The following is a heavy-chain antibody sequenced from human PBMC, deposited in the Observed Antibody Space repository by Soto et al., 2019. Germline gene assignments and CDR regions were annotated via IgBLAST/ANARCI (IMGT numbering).Heavy chain of an antibody. CDR3: ARTMAVAGPYSFDS. CDR1: GFTFSSYA. J-gene: IGHJ4*02. CDR2: ISYDGSIK. D-gene: IGHD6-19*01. V-gene: IGHV3-30-3*01. Sequence: GGSLRLSXAASGFTFSSYAMHWVRQAPGKGLEWVAVISYDGSIKYYADSMKGRFTISRDNSKNTLYIQMNSLRAEDAAVYYCARTMAVAGPYSFDSWGQGTLVTVSS.